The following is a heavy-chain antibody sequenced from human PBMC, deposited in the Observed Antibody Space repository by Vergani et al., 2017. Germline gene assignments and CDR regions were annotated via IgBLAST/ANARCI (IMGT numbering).Heavy chain of an antibody. D-gene: IGHD2-21*01. CDR1: GFTFSSYG. Sequence: QVQLVESGGGVVQPGRSLRLSCAASGFTFSSYGMHWVRQAPGKGLEWVAAISYDGSNKYYADSVKGRFTISRDNSKNTLYLQMNSLRAEDTALYYCAKGPRLAYCGGDCSYWYFDLWGRGTLVTVSS. CDR2: ISYDGSNK. CDR3: AKGPRLAYCGGDCSYWYFDL. J-gene: IGHJ2*01. V-gene: IGHV3-30*18.